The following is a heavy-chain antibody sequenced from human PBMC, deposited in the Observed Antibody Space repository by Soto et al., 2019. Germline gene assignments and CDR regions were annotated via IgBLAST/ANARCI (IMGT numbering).Heavy chain of an antibody. Sequence: GGSLRLSCAASGFTFSTYAMSWVRQAPGKGLEWVSTIDNSGGITYYADSVKGRFTISRDNSKNTLYLQMNSLRAEDTAVYYCVKGGYSYGFLFDCWGQGTLVTVSS. CDR2: IDNSGGIT. V-gene: IGHV3-23*05. CDR3: VKGGYSYGFLFDC. CDR1: GFTFSTYA. J-gene: IGHJ4*02. D-gene: IGHD5-18*01.